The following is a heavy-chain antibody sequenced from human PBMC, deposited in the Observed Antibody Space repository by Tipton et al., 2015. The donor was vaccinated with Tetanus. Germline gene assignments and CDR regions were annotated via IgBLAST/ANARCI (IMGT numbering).Heavy chain of an antibody. CDR1: GFTFTRYA. Sequence: SLRLSCTASGFTFTRYAMHWVRQAPGKGLQWVAVITFDGNTKYYVDSVKGRFTISRDHAKNTVYLQMNSLRAEDTAVYFCARRSLTNYGLDVWGQGTPVTVSS. D-gene: IGHD1-1*01. CDR2: ITFDGNTK. CDR3: ARRSLTNYGLDV. J-gene: IGHJ6*02. V-gene: IGHV3-30-3*01.